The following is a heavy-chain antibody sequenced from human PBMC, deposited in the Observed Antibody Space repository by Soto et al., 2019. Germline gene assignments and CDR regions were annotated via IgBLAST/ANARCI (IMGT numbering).Heavy chain of an antibody. J-gene: IGHJ5*02. CDR1: GGTFSSYT. CDR2: IIPILGIA. CDR3: ARGPITMVRGVLRATWFDP. D-gene: IGHD3-10*01. V-gene: IGHV1-69*02. Sequence: SVKVSCKASGGTFSSYTISWVRQAPGQGLEWMGRIIPILGIANYAQKFQGRVTITADKSTSTAYMELSSLRSEDTAVYYCARGPITMVRGVLRATWFDPWGQGTLVTVSS.